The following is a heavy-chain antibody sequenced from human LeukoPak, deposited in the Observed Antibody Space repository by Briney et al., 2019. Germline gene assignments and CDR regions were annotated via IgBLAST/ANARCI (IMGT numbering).Heavy chain of an antibody. CDR2: IIPIFGTA. D-gene: IGHD1-26*01. Sequence: ASVKVSCKASGGTFSSYAISWVRQAPGQGLEWMGGIIPIFGTANYAQKFQGRVTITADESTSTAYMELSGLRSEDTAVYYCARVDVRGSGHDAFDIWGQGTMVTVSS. CDR1: GGTFSSYA. CDR3: ARVDVRGSGHDAFDI. V-gene: IGHV1-69*13. J-gene: IGHJ3*02.